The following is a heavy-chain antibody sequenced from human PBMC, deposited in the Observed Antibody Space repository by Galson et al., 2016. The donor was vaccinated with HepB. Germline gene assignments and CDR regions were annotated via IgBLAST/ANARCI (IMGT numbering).Heavy chain of an antibody. CDR1: GFTFNSYW. CDR3: ASEQVQPAWESYYYSYYYGLDV. V-gene: IGHV3-7*03. J-gene: IGHJ6*02. Sequence: SLRLSCAVSGFTFNSYWMSWVRQAPGKGLEWAANINQDGSEKYYVDFVKGRFTISRDKAKNSLYLQMNSLRAEDTAVYYCASEQVQPAWESYYYSYYYGLDVWGQGTTVTVSS. D-gene: IGHD1-1*01. CDR2: INQDGSEK.